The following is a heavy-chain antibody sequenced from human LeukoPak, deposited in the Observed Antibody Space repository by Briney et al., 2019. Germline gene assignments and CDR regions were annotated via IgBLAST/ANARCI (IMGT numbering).Heavy chain of an antibody. V-gene: IGHV4-31*03. CDR1: GGSISSGGHY. J-gene: IGHJ6*03. CDR3: ARSYCSSTSCSPYYYYYMDV. CDR2: IYYSGST. D-gene: IGHD2-2*01. Sequence: SQTLSLTCTVSGGSISSGGHYWSWIRQHPGKGLEWIGYIYYSGSTYYNPSLKSRVTISVDTSKNQFSLKLSSVTAADTAVYYCARSYCSSTSCSPYYYYYMDVWGKGTTVTVSS.